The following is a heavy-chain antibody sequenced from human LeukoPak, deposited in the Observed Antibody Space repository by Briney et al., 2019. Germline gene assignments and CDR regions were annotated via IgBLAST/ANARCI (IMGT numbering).Heavy chain of an antibody. V-gene: IGHV1-24*01. J-gene: IGHJ4*02. Sequence: ASVKVSCKVSGYTLTELSMHWVRQAPGKGPEWMGGFDPEDGETIYAQKFQGRVTMTEDTSTDTAYMELSSLRSEDTAVYYCATVSYYDHPFDYWGQGTLVTVSS. D-gene: IGHD3-22*01. CDR1: GYTLTELS. CDR3: ATVSYYDHPFDY. CDR2: FDPEDGET.